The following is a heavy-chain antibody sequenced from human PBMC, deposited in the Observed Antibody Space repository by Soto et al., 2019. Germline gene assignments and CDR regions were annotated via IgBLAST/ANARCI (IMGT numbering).Heavy chain of an antibody. J-gene: IGHJ3*02. V-gene: IGHV1-3*01. CDR1: GYTFTRYA. CDR3: AAPWEPNGGVYAFDI. CDR2: INAGDGNT. Sequence: ASVKVSCKASGYTFTRYAMPWVRQAPGQRLEWMGWINAGDGNTKYSQKFQGRVTITRDTSASTAYMGLSSLRSEDTAVYYCAAPWEPNGGVYAFDIWGQGTMVTVSS. D-gene: IGHD1-26*01.